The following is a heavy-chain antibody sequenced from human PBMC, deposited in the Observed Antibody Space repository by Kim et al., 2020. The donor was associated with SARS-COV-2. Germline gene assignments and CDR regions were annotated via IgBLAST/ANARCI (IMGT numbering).Heavy chain of an antibody. CDR1: GASIKNCCSY. V-gene: IGHV4-39*02. Sequence: SETLSLTCSVSGASIKNCCSYWGWIRQSPGQGLKWLVSFSYSGTSYYNPSRQSPITISVSTSDNHLSLTTRSATAADTAHYSCSVQAATLRWFGP. D-gene: IGHD6-25*01. CDR3: SVQAATLRWFGP. J-gene: IGHJ5*02. CDR2: FSYSGTS.